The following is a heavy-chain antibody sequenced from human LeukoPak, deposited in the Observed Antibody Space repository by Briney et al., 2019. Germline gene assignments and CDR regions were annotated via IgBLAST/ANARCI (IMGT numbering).Heavy chain of an antibody. J-gene: IGHJ4*02. CDR1: GFTFSSYS. CDR3: ARDSRAAAIDY. CDR2: ISSSSSYI. V-gene: IGHV3-21*01. D-gene: IGHD6-13*01. Sequence: GRSLRLSCAASGFTFSSYSMNWVRQAPGKGLEWVSSISSSSSYIYYADSVKGRFTISRDNAKNSLYLQMNSLRAEDTAVYYCARDSRAAAIDYWGQGTLVTVSS.